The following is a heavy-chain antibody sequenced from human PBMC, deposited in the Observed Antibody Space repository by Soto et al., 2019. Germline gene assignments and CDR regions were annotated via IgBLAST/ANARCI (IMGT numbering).Heavy chain of an antibody. Sequence: QLQLQESGPGMVKPSETLSLTCTVSGGSISSRGYYWGWIRQPPGKGLEWIGTIYYSGSTYYNPSLKSRVTISVDTSKNQFALERSSGTAADTALYYCATSNWFDPWGQGTLVTVSS. CDR1: GGSISSRGYY. J-gene: IGHJ5*02. CDR2: IYYSGST. CDR3: ATSNWFDP. V-gene: IGHV4-39*01.